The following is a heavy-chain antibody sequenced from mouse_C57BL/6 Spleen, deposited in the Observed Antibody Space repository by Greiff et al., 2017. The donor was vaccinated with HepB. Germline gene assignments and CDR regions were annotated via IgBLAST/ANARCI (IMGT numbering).Heavy chain of an antibody. Sequence: VQLQQPGPELVKPGASVKISCKASGYAFSSSWMNWVKQRPGKGLEWIGRIYPGDGDTNYNGKFKGKATLTADKSSSTAYMQLSSLTSEDSAVYFCARANYYGSNWYFDVWGTGTTVTVSS. D-gene: IGHD1-1*01. CDR2: IYPGDGDT. V-gene: IGHV1-82*01. J-gene: IGHJ1*03. CDR3: ARANYYGSNWYFDV. CDR1: GYAFSSSW.